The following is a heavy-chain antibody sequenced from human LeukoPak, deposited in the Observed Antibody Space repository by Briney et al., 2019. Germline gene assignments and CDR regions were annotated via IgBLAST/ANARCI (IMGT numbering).Heavy chain of an antibody. J-gene: IGHJ4*02. CDR2: IWYDGSNK. D-gene: IGHD1-14*01. CDR3: AGGEPYVY. V-gene: IGHV3-33*01. Sequence: PGGSLRLSCAASGFTFTTYGMHWVRQAPGKGLEWVAIIWYDGSNKYYADSVRGRFTISRDNSKNTLYLQMNSLRVEDTAMYYCAGGEPYVYWGQGTLVTVPS. CDR1: GFTFTTYG.